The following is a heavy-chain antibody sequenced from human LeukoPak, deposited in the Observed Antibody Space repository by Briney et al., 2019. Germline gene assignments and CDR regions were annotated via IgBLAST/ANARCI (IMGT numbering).Heavy chain of an antibody. Sequence: GGSLRLSCAASGFTFSSYAMHWVRQAPGKGLEWVAVISYDGSNKYYADSVKGRFTISRDNSKNTLYLQMNSLRAEDTAVYYCAKGDGYGMDVWGQGTTVTVSS. CDR2: ISYDGSNK. CDR1: GFTFSSYA. CDR3: AKGDGYGMDV. D-gene: IGHD2-21*02. J-gene: IGHJ6*02. V-gene: IGHV3-30-3*01.